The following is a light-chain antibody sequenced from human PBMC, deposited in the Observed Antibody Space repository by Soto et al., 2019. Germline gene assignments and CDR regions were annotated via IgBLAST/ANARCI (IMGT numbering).Light chain of an antibody. CDR1: SSNIGAGYD. Sequence: QSALTQPPSLSGAPGQRVTISCTGSSSNIGAGYDVHWYQQLPGTAPKLLIYGNSNRPSGVPDRFSGSKSGTSASLAITGLQAEDEADYYCQSYDSSLSALFGTGTKVTVL. CDR3: QSYDSSLSAL. V-gene: IGLV1-40*01. CDR2: GNS. J-gene: IGLJ1*01.